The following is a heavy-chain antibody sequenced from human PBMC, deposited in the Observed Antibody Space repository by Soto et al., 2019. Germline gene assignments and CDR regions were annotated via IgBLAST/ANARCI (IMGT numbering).Heavy chain of an antibody. Sequence: SVKVSCKTSGGTFSSYAISWVRRAPGQGLEWMGGIVPIVGTTTYAQKFQGRVTITADEATSTAYMQLSRLRSDDTAVYYCVRVVAIPGYPDHWGQGTLVTVS. V-gene: IGHV1-69*13. J-gene: IGHJ4*02. D-gene: IGHD5-12*01. CDR2: IVPIVGTT. CDR1: GGTFSSYA. CDR3: VRVVAIPGYPDH.